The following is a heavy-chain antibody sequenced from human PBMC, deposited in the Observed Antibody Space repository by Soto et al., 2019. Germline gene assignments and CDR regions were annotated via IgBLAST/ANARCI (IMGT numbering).Heavy chain of an antibody. CDR1: GFSLSTNGVG. Sequence: QITLKESGPPLVKPTQTLTLTCTFSGFSLSTNGVGVGWIRQPPGKALEWLALIYWDDDKRYSPSLKSRLTITKDTSKNQVVLTMTNMDPVDTATYYCVHRRRQWVAWATDGFDIWGQGTMVTVSS. D-gene: IGHD6-19*01. CDR2: IYWDDDK. J-gene: IGHJ3*02. CDR3: VHRRRQWVAWATDGFDI. V-gene: IGHV2-5*02.